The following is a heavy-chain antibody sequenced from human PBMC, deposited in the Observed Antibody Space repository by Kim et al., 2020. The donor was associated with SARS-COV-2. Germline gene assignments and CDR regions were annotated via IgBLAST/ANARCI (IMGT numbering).Heavy chain of an antibody. Sequence: GGSLRLSCVASGFTFSTFDMSWVRQAPGKGLEWVSFIFGDDGRTSYADSVKGRFTISRDNSQHTLYLQMSNLKVEDTARYYCVKGAYLDYWGQGSLVTVSS. J-gene: IGHJ4*02. CDR1: GFTFSTFD. CDR3: VKGAYLDY. CDR2: IFGDDGRT. V-gene: IGHV3-23*01.